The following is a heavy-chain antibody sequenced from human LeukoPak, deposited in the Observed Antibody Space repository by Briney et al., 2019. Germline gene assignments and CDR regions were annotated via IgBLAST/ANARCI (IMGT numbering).Heavy chain of an antibody. CDR3: TTGPFGYYGSASYLANGMDV. J-gene: IGHJ6*02. V-gene: IGHV3-15*01. D-gene: IGHD3-10*01. CDR1: GFTFSNAW. Sequence: GGSLRLSCAASGFTFSNAWMSWVRQAPGKGLEWVGRIKSKTDGGTTDYTAPVKGRLTISRDDSKNTLYLQMNSLKTEDTAVYYCTTGPFGYYGSASYLANGMDVWGQGTTVTVSS. CDR2: IKSKTDGGTT.